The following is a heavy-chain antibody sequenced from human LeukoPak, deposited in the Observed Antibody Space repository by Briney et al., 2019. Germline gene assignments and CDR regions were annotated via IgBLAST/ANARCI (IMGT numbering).Heavy chain of an antibody. CDR3: AKEPTSYSSGWYFHD. J-gene: IGHJ1*01. CDR1: GVTFSNYG. V-gene: IGHV3-30*18. CDR2: VSYDGRTT. D-gene: IGHD6-25*01. Sequence: GGSLRLSCAASGVTFSNYGMQWVRQAPGKGLEWLAVVSYDGRTTFYADSVKGRFTISRDNSKNTLDLEMDSLRTEDTAVYYCAKEPTSYSSGWYFHDWGQGTLVIVSS.